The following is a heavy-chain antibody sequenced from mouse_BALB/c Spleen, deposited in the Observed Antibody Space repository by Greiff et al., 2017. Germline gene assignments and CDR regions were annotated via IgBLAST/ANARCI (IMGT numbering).Heavy chain of an antibody. CDR2: IYPGSGST. Sequence: QVQLQQPGAELVKPGTSVKLSCKASGYNFTSYWINWVKLRPGQGLEWIGDIYPGSGSTNYNEKFKSKATLTVDTSSSTAYMQLSSLASEDSALYYCARWLLPISFDYWGQGTTLTVSS. CDR1: GYNFTSYW. CDR3: ARWLLPISFDY. J-gene: IGHJ2*01. D-gene: IGHD2-3*01. V-gene: IGHV1-55*01.